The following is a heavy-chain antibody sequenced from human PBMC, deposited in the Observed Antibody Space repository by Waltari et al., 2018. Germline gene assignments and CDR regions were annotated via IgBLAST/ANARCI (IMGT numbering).Heavy chain of an antibody. CDR3: AKDGVVATN. CDR1: GFTFSDYY. V-gene: IGHV3-23*04. D-gene: IGHD5-12*01. Sequence: EVQLAESGGGLVKPGGSLRLSCAVSGFTFSDYYMDWVRQAPGKGLEWVSAISGSGGSTYYADSVKGRFTISRDNSKNTLYLQMNSLRAEDTAVYYCAKDGVVATNWGQGTLVTVSS. J-gene: IGHJ4*02. CDR2: ISGSGGST.